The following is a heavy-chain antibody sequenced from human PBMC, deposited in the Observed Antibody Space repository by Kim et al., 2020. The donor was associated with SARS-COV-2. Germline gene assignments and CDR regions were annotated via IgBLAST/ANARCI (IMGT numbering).Heavy chain of an antibody. Sequence: GSTYYAGSVKGRFTISRDNSKNTLYLQMNSLRAEDTAVYYCAKSGKRFDPWGQGTLVTVSS. J-gene: IGHJ5*02. CDR3: AKSGKRFDP. CDR2: GST. V-gene: IGHV3-23*01.